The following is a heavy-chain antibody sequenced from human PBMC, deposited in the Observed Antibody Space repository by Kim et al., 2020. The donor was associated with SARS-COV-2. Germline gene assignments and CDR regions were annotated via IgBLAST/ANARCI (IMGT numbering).Heavy chain of an antibody. J-gene: IGHJ4*02. CDR1: GFTFGNYG. CDR3: ARERYGHPRSSLDY. V-gene: IGHV3-23*01. CDR2: ISNDGRST. D-gene: IGHD1-26*01. Sequence: GGSLRLSCAASGFTFGNYGMRWVRQAPGKGLELVSAISNDGRSTDYADSVKGRFTMSRDNSKNRLYLQMNSLRAEDTAIYYCARERYGHPRSSLDYWGQG.